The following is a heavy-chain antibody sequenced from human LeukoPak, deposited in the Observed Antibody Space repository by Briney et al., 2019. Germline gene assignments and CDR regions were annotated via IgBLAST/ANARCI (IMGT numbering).Heavy chain of an antibody. CDR2: INHSGST. V-gene: IGHV4-34*01. Sequence: SETLSLTCAVYGGSFSGYYWSWIRQPPGKGLEWIGEINHSGSTNYNPSLKSRVTISVGTSKNQFSLKLSSVTAADTAVYYCARSREWLRFFDYWGQGTLVTVSS. CDR1: GGSFSGYY. CDR3: ARSREWLRFFDY. D-gene: IGHD5-12*01. J-gene: IGHJ4*02.